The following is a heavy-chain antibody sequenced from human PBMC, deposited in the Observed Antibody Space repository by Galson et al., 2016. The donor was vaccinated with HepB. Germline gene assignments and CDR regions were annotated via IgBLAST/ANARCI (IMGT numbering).Heavy chain of an antibody. V-gene: IGHV3-33*01. J-gene: IGHJ4*02. CDR2: IWSNGNNK. Sequence: SLRLSCAASGFTFSNHGMHWVRQAPGKGLEWVALIWSNGNNKYYADSVKGRFTISKDNPKSTVYLQMNSLRVEDTAVYFGARDRWYCSTIGCSTLDYWGQGTLVTVSS. CDR1: GFTFSNHG. D-gene: IGHD2-2*01. CDR3: ARDRWYCSTIGCSTLDY.